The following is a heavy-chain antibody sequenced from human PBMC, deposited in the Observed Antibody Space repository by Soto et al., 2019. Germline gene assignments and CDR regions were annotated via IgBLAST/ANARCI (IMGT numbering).Heavy chain of an antibody. Sequence: EVQLVESGGGLVQPGGSLRLSCAASGFTFSSYWMRWVRQAPGKGLEWVAHIKGDGSGKEFVDSVKGRFTISRDNAKNSQFIQMISLRAEDKAGYYFSRGHYCLDVWGQGTTVIVSS. CDR2: IKGDGSGK. V-gene: IGHV3-7*05. J-gene: IGHJ6*02. CDR3: SRGHYCLDV. CDR1: GFTFSSYW.